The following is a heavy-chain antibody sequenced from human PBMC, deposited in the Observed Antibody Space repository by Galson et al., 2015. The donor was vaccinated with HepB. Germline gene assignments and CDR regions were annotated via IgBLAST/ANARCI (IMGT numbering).Heavy chain of an antibody. CDR2: ISWNGEIM. CDR1: GYIFDDFA. J-gene: IGHJ4*02. Sequence: SLRLSCAASGYIFDDFAMHWVRQTPGKGLEWVSSISWNGEIMRYAGSVKGRFTVSRNNANNSLYLQMSSLRTEDTAFYYCAKDSWGSRWLQSSPFDSWGQGTLVTVSS. D-gene: IGHD5-24*01. V-gene: IGHV3-9*01. CDR3: AKDSWGSRWLQSSPFDS.